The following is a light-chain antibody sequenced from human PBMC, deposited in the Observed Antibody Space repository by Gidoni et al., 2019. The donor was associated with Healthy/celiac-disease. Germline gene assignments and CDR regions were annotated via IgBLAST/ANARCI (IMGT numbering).Light chain of an antibody. V-gene: IGKV1-5*03. CDR1: QSISSW. CDR2: KAS. J-gene: IGKJ2*01. Sequence: DIQMTQSPSTLSASVGDRVTITCRASQSISSWLAWYQQKPGKAPKLLIYKASSLESGVPSRFSGSGSGTEFTLTISSLQPDDFATYYCQQYNSYRYTFXXXTKLEIK. CDR3: QQYNSYRYT.